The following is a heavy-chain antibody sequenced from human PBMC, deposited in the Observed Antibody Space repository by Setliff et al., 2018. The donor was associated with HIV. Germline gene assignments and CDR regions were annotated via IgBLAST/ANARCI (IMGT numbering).Heavy chain of an antibody. D-gene: IGHD3-10*01. Sequence: GGSLRLSCAASGFNFRSYGMTWVRHAPGKGLDWVAHIGSSNNDIHYTASVQGRFTVSRDNANNLLFLEMNNLRDEDTAVYYCASFYGYYGYWGHGTQVTVSS. CDR3: ASFYGYYGY. CDR1: GFNFRSYG. V-gene: IGHV3-21*05. J-gene: IGHJ4*01. CDR2: IGSSNNDI.